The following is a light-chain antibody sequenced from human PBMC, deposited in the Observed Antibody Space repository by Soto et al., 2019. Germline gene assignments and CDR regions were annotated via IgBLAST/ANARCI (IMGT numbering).Light chain of an antibody. CDR1: QSISSW. J-gene: IGKJ1*01. Sequence: DIQMTQSPSTLSPSVGDRVTITCRASQSISSWLAWYQQKPGKDPKLLIYKASRLESGVPSRFSGSGSGTEFSLTSSSLQPDDFAAYYCQQDNSYPWTFGQATKVEIK. V-gene: IGKV1-5*03. CDR2: KAS. CDR3: QQDNSYPWT.